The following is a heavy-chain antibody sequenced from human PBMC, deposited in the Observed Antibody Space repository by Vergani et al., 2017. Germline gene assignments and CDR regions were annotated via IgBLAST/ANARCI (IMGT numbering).Heavy chain of an antibody. Sequence: QVQLVESGGGVVQPGGSLRLSCAASGLTFSTCGMHWVRQAPGKGLEWVAFIRFDGSNKYYGDSVNGRFIISRENSKNTVDLRMNSLRTDDTAIYYCAKDRPTNMFRGAYGMDVWGQGTTVTVS. J-gene: IGHJ6*02. CDR2: IRFDGSNK. CDR1: GLTFSTCG. V-gene: IGHV3-30*02. D-gene: IGHD3-10*01. CDR3: AKDRPTNMFRGAYGMDV.